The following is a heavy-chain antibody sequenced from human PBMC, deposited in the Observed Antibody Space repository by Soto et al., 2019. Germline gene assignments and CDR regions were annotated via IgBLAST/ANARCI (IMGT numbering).Heavy chain of an antibody. Sequence: EVQLVESGGGLVQPGGSLRLSCAASGFTFSSYWMSWVRQAPGKGLEWVANIKQDGSEKYYVDSVKGRFTISRDNAKNSLYLQMNSLRAEDTAVYYCARTVMVLGVIFDYWGQGTLVTVSS. CDR2: IKQDGSEK. V-gene: IGHV3-7*05. CDR3: ARTVMVLGVIFDY. D-gene: IGHD3-10*01. J-gene: IGHJ4*02. CDR1: GFTFSSYW.